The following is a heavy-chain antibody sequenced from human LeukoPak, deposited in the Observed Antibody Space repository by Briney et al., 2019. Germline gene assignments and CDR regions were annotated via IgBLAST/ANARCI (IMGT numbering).Heavy chain of an antibody. CDR3: ANQLDGYNSFDY. CDR2: ISSSGGST. D-gene: IGHD5-24*01. V-gene: IGHV3-23*01. Sequence: GGSLRLSCAASGFTFSSYAMSWVRQAPGKGLEWVSAISSSGGSTYYADSVKGRFTISRDNSKNTLYLQMNSLRAEDTAVYYCANQLDGYNSFDYWGQGTLVTVSS. J-gene: IGHJ4*02. CDR1: GFTFSSYA.